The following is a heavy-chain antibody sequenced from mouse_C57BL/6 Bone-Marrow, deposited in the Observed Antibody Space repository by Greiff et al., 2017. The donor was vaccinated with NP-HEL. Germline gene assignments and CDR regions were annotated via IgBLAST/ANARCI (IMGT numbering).Heavy chain of an antibody. CDR1: GYTFTDYY. CDR2: INPYNGGT. D-gene: IGHD1-1*01. Sequence: VQLKEPGPVLVKPGASVKMSCKASGYTFTDYYMNWVKQSHGKSLEWIGVINPYNGGTSYNQKFKGKATLTVDKSSSTAYMELNSLTSEDSAVYYCGRELFITTVVAPGYWGQGTTLTVSS. J-gene: IGHJ2*01. V-gene: IGHV1-19*01. CDR3: GRELFITTVVAPGY.